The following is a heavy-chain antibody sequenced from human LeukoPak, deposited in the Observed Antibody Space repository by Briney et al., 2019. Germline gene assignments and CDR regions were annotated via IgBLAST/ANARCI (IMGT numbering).Heavy chain of an antibody. CDR1: GGSFSGYY. CDR2: INHSGST. J-gene: IGHJ4*02. Sequence: SETLSLTCAVYGGSFSGYYWSWIRQPPGKGLEWIGEINHSGSTNYNPSLKSRVTISVDKSKNQFSLKLSSVTAADTAVYYCAGSSGWYYFDYWGQGTLVTVSS. V-gene: IGHV4-34*01. D-gene: IGHD6-19*01. CDR3: AGSSGWYYFDY.